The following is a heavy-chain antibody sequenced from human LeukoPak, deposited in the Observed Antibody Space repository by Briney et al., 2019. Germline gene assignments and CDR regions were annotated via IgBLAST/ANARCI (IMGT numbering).Heavy chain of an antibody. D-gene: IGHD3-22*01. V-gene: IGHV3-30*02. Sequence: GGSLRLSCAASGFTFSSYGMHWVRQAPGKGLEWVAFIRYDGSNKYYADSVKGRFTTSRDNSKNTLYLQMNSLRAEDTAVYYCARGAGHYYDSSGYLDWGQGTLVTVSS. J-gene: IGHJ4*02. CDR1: GFTFSSYG. CDR2: IRYDGSNK. CDR3: ARGAGHYYDSSGYLD.